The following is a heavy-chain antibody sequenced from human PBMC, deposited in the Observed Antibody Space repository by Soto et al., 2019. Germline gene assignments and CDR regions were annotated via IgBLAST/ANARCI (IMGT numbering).Heavy chain of an antibody. CDR3: ARGPHYDSSGYYGNDAFDI. CDR1: GGTFSSYA. V-gene: IGHV1-69*04. Sequence: PVKVSCKASGGTFSSYAISWVRQAPGQGLEWMGRIIPILGIANYAQKFQGRVTITADKSTSTAYMELSSLRSEDTAVYYCARGPHYDSSGYYGNDAFDICGEGTMVTVSS. J-gene: IGHJ3*02. CDR2: IIPILGIA. D-gene: IGHD3-22*01.